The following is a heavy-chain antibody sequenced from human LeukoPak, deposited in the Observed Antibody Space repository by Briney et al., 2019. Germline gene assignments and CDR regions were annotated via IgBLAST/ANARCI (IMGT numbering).Heavy chain of an antibody. CDR2: IIPIFGTA. Sequence: GASVKVSCKASGGTFSSYAISWVRQAPGQGLEWMGGIIPIFGTANYAQKFQGRVTITADESTSTAYMELSSLRSEDTAVYYCATPDASPYSSGWSPFDYWGQGTLVTVSS. J-gene: IGHJ4*02. CDR1: GGTFSSYA. V-gene: IGHV1-69*13. CDR3: ATPDASPYSSGWSPFDY. D-gene: IGHD6-19*01.